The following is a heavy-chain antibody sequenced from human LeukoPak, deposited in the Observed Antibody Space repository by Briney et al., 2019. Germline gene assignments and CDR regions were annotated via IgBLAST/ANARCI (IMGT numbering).Heavy chain of an antibody. V-gene: IGHV1-2*04. D-gene: IGHD3-22*01. CDR1: GYTFTVYY. CDR3: ARGGSSGYYPFDY. J-gene: IGHJ4*02. Sequence: ASVKVSCRSSGYTFTVYYMHWVRQAPGQGLEWMGWINPNSGGTNYAQKFQGWVTMTRDTSISTDYMELSRLRSDDTAVYYCARGGSSGYYPFDYWGQGTLVTVSS. CDR2: INPNSGGT.